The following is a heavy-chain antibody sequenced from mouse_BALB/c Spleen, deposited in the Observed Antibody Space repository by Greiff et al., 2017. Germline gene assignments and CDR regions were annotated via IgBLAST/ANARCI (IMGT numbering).Heavy chain of an antibody. J-gene: IGHJ4*01. CDR1: GFTFSSYG. CDR3: ARYGNYEEDAMDY. Sequence: EVHLVESGGDLVKPGGSLKLSCAASGFTFSSYGMSWVRQTPDKRLEWVATISSGGSYTYYPDSVKGRFTISRDNAKNTLYLQMSSLKSEDTAMYYCARYGNYEEDAMDYWGQGTSVTVSS. D-gene: IGHD2-10*02. V-gene: IGHV5-6*01. CDR2: ISSGGSYT.